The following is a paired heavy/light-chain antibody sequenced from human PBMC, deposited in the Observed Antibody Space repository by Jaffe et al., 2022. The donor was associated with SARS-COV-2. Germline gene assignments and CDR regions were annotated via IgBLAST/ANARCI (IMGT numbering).Light chain of an antibody. J-gene: IGKJ2*01. Sequence: DIQMAQSPSSLSASVGDRVTITCRASQSIITYLSWYQQKPGKVPKLLIYAASSLVSGVPSRFSGSGSGTYFTLTISSLQPEDFASYYCLQTYSRPPYTFGQGTKLE. V-gene: IGKV1-39*01. CDR1: QSIITY. CDR3: LQTYSRPPYT. CDR2: AAS.
Heavy chain of an antibody. V-gene: IGHV3-13*01. J-gene: IGHJ3*02. Sequence: EAQLVESGGGLMHPGGSLRLSCAASGFTFSSYDMHWVRQATGKGLEWVSAIRTAGDTYYSGSVKGRFTISRENNKNLLVLQLNGLRVGDTAVYYCARESQGDAFDIWGQGTVVTVSS. CDR2: IRTAGDT. CDR1: GFTFSSYD. CDR3: ARESQGDAFDI. D-gene: IGHD3-10*01.